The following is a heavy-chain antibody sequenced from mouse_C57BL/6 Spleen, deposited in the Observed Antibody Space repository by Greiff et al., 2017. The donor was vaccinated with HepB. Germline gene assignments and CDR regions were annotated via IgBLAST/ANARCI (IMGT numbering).Heavy chain of an antibody. V-gene: IGHV1-53*01. D-gene: IGHD2-3*01. Sequence: VQLQHPGTELVKPGASVKLSCKASGYTFTSYWMHWVKQRPGQGLEWIGNINPSNGGTNYNEKFKSKATLTVDKSSSTAYMQHSSLTSEDSAVYYCARGHDGYYDGCAYWGQGTLVTVSA. CDR2: INPSNGGT. CDR1: GYTFTSYW. J-gene: IGHJ3*01. CDR3: ARGHDGYYDGCAY.